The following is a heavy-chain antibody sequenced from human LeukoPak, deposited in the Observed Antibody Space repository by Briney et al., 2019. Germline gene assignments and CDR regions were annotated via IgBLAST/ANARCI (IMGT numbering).Heavy chain of an antibody. CDR3: ARDYADYVGYFFFDY. D-gene: IGHD4-17*01. CDR1: GFTFNNYA. J-gene: IGHJ4*02. V-gene: IGHV3-23*01. Sequence: GGSLRLSCAASGFTFNNYAMDWVRQAPGKGLEWVSSISGGGETTYYADSAKGRFTIPRDNSQNTLYLQMNSLRAEDTAVYYCARDYADYVGYFFFDYWGQGTLVTVSS. CDR2: ISGGGETT.